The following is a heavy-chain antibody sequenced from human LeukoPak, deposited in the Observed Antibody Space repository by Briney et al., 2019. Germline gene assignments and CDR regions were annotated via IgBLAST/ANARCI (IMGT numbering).Heavy chain of an antibody. Sequence: ASVKVSCKASGYTFTGYYMHWVRQAPGQGLEWMGRINPNSGGTNYAQKFQGRVTMTRDTSISTAYMELSRLRSDDTAVYYCASYDFWSGYGPNWFDPWGQGTLVTVSS. CDR3: ASYDFWSGYGPNWFDP. V-gene: IGHV1-2*06. CDR2: INPNSGGT. CDR1: GYTFTGYY. J-gene: IGHJ5*02. D-gene: IGHD3-3*01.